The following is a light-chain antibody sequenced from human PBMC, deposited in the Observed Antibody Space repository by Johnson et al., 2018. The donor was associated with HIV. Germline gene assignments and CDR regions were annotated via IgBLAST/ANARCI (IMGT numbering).Light chain of an antibody. CDR1: SSNIENNY. CDR3: GTWDRSLSAGGV. J-gene: IGLJ1*01. Sequence: QSVLTQPPSVSAAPGQKVTISCSGSSSNIENNYVSWYQQLPGAAPRLLIYENTKRPSGIPDRFSGSKSGTSATLGITGLQTGDEGDYYCGTWDRSLSAGGVFGTGTKVTVL. V-gene: IGLV1-51*02. CDR2: ENT.